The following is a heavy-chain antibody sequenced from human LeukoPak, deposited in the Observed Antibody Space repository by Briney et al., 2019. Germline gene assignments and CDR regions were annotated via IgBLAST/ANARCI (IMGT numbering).Heavy chain of an antibody. Sequence: PGGSLRLSCAASGFTFSSYGMHWVRQAPGKGLEWVAVISYDGSNKYYADSVKGRFTISRDNSKNTLYLQMNSLRAEDTAVYYCANTEGGYSNSRQDGSPFDYWGQGTLVTVSS. CDR3: ANTEGGYSNSRQDGSPFDY. CDR2: ISYDGSNK. CDR1: GFTFSSYG. J-gene: IGHJ4*02. V-gene: IGHV3-30*18. D-gene: IGHD6-13*01.